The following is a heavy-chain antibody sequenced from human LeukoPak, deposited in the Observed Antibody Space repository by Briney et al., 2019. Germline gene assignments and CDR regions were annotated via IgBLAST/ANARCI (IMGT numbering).Heavy chain of an antibody. Sequence: PGGSLRLSCAASGFTFDDYAMHWVRQAPGKGLVWVSRLNSDGSSTTYADSVKGRFTISRDNAENTLYLQMNSLRAEDTAVYYCVRATGSSGLIDYWGQGTLVTVSS. D-gene: IGHD6-19*01. CDR2: LNSDGSST. J-gene: IGHJ4*02. CDR1: GFTFDDYA. CDR3: VRATGSSGLIDY. V-gene: IGHV3-74*01.